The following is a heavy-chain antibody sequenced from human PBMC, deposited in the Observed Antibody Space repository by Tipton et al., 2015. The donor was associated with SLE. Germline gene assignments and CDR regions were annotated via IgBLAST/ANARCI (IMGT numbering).Heavy chain of an antibody. Sequence: QSGDEVKKPGASVKVSCTASGYTFTTYFITWVRQAPGQGLEWMGWISAYNGNRKYAKKVQGRVTMTTDTSTSTAYLELRSLRSDDTAVYYCARDRGGDAFDIWGQGTMVTVSS. V-gene: IGHV1-18*04. CDR1: GYTFTTYF. CDR3: ARDRGGDAFDI. CDR2: ISAYNGNR. J-gene: IGHJ3*02. D-gene: IGHD3-10*01.